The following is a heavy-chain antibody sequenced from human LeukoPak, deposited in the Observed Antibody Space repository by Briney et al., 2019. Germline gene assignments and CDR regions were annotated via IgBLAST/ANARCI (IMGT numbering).Heavy chain of an antibody. D-gene: IGHD6-19*01. Sequence: SETLSLTCTVSGGSISSSSDYWGWVRQPPGKGLEWIGTIYYSGTTYYNPSLNSRLTISVDTSNNQFSLKLSSVTAADTAIYYCARHSSGWYYFEYWGQGTLVTVS. CDR1: GGSISSSSDY. CDR2: IYYSGTT. J-gene: IGHJ4*02. CDR3: ARHSSGWYYFEY. V-gene: IGHV4-39*01.